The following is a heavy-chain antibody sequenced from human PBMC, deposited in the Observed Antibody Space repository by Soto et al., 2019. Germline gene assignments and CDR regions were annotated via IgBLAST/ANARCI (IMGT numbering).Heavy chain of an antibody. CDR3: ASSGIVGREVNTWFDP. D-gene: IGHD3-22*01. Sequence: KASETLSLTCTVSAGSTTTSYWSWIRQPLGKALEWIGYISYRGSTNYNPSLKSRLTISIDTSKSQISLKLTSMTTADTAVYYCASSGIVGREVNTWFDPWGQGTLVTVSS. CDR2: ISYRGST. CDR1: AGSTTTSY. J-gene: IGHJ5*02. V-gene: IGHV4-59*01.